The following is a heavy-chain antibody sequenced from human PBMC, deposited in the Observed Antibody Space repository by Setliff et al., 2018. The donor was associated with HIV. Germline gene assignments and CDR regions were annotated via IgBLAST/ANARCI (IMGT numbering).Heavy chain of an antibody. CDR1: GGSISAYY. CDR2: IYTSGST. CDR3: AGGPGTTSIDY. D-gene: IGHD1-26*01. Sequence: PSETLSLTCTMSGGSISAYYWSWVRQSPGKGLEWIGHIYTSGSTNYNPSLKSRITISVDTSKNQFSLKLSSVTAADTAVYYCAGGPGTTSIDYWAQGTLVTVSS. V-gene: IGHV4-59*01. J-gene: IGHJ4*02.